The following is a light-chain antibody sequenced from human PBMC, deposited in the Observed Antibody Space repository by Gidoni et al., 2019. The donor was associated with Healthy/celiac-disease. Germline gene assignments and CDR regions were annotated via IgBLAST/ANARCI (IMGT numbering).Light chain of an antibody. CDR3: QQRSNWPPLLT. J-gene: IGKJ4*01. CDR2: DAS. V-gene: IGKV3-11*01. CDR1: QSVRSY. Sequence: DIVLTESRATLSLSPGERATLSCRASQSVRSYLAWYQQKPGQAPRLLIYDASNRATGIPARFSGSGSGTDFTLTIGSLEPEDFAVYYCQQRSNWPPLLTFGGGTKVEIK.